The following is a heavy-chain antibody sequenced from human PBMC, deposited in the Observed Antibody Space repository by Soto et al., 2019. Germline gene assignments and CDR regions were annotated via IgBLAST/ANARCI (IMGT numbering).Heavy chain of an antibody. CDR3: AREYTETVAGPTPYYFDY. J-gene: IGHJ4*02. D-gene: IGHD6-19*01. CDR1: GDSISSYY. V-gene: IGHV4-4*07. CDR2: IYISGDT. Sequence: TSETLSLTCSVSGDSISSYYMSWIRQPAGKGLECIGRIYISGDTNYNPSLKSRVTMSVDTSKNQFSLKLRYVTAADTAVYYCAREYTETVAGPTPYYFDYWGQGTLVTVYS.